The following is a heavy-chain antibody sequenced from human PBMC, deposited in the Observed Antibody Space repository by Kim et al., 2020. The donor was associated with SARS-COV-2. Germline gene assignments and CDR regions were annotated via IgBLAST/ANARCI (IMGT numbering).Heavy chain of an antibody. D-gene: IGHD3-10*01. CDR2: IIPIFGTA. J-gene: IGHJ5*02. Sequence: SVKVSCKASGGTFSSYAISWVRQAPGQGLEWMGGIIPIFGTANYAQKFQGRVTITADESTSTAYMELSSLRSEDTAVYYCARAGLPRSGWFDPWGQGTLVTVSS. V-gene: IGHV1-69*13. CDR3: ARAGLPRSGWFDP. CDR1: GGTFSSYA.